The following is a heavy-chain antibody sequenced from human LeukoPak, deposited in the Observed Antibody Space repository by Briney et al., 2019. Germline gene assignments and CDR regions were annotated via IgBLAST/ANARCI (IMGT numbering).Heavy chain of an antibody. V-gene: IGHV4-59*11. D-gene: IGHD3-3*01. CDR3: ARANRAHGNYDFWSAKLGYYYYYYMDV. J-gene: IGHJ6*03. Sequence: SETLSLTCIDPVGSISSHYWSWIWRPPGKGLEWIGYIYYSGSTNYKPTLKSRVTISVDTSKNQFSLKLSSVTAADTAVYYCARANRAHGNYDFWSAKLGYYYYYYMDVWGKGTTVTVSS. CDR1: VGSISSHY. CDR2: IYYSGST.